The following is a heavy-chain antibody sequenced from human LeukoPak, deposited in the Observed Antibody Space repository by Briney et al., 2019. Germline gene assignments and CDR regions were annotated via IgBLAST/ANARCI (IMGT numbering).Heavy chain of an antibody. CDR3: ARQTSSWPLDY. V-gene: IGHV4-30-2*01. CDR1: GGSISSGGYS. CDR2: IYHSGST. D-gene: IGHD6-13*01. Sequence: SETLSLTCAVSGGSISSGGYSWSWVRQPPGKGLGWIGYIYHSGSTYYPPSLKSRVTISVDRSTNQFSLNLSSVTAADTAVYYCARQTSSWPLDYWGQGTLVTVSS. J-gene: IGHJ4*02.